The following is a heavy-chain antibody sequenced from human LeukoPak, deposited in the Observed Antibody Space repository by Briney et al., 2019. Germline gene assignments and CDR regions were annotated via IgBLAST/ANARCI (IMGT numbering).Heavy chain of an antibody. CDR2: IIPIFGTA. J-gene: IGHJ5*02. D-gene: IGHD3-10*01. CDR3: ATMVRGVISWFDP. Sequence: SVKASCKASGATFTSYAISWVRQAPGQGLGWMGGIIPIFGTANYAQKFQGRVTITADKSTSTAYMELSSLRSEDTAVYYCATMVRGVISWFDPWGQGTLVTVSS. V-gene: IGHV1-69*06. CDR1: GATFTSYA.